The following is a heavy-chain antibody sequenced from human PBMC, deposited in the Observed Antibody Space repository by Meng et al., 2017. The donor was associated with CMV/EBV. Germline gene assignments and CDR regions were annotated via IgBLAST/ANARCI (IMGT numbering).Heavy chain of an antibody. CDR3: AKMTYYYDSSGYNYHYPY. CDR2: ISGSGGST. CDR1: FTFSSYA. V-gene: IGHV3-23*01. Sequence: FTFSSYAMSWVRQAPGKGLEWVSAISGSGGSTYYADSVKGRFTISRDNSKNTLYLQMNSLRAEDTAVYYCAKMTYYYDSSGYNYHYPYWGQGTLVTVSS. J-gene: IGHJ4*02. D-gene: IGHD3-22*01.